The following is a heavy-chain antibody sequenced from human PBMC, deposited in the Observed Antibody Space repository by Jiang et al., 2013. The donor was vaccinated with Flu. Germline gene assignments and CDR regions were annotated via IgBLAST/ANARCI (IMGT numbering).Heavy chain of an antibody. CDR1: GYTFTDFG. CDR2: ISPYNGDT. Sequence: GAEVKRPGASVTVSCKASGYTFTDFGITWVRQAPGQGLEWMGWISPYNGDTFSISRLQDRLTMTTDTSTNTVYMELRSLKSDDTAVYYCARDRGPMYCGVDCSSGVAYWGQGTLVIVSS. V-gene: IGHV1-18*01. J-gene: IGHJ4*02. CDR3: ARDRGPMYCGVDCSSGVAY. D-gene: IGHD2-21*02.